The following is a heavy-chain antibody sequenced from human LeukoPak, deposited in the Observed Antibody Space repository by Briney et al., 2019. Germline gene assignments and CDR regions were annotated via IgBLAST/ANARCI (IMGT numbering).Heavy chain of an antibody. CDR1: GGSVSSVGNY. Sequence: SETLSPTCTVSGGSVSSVGNYWSWIRQPPGEGLEWIGYIYYDGSTNYNPSLKSRVTISVDTSKKQFSLKLSSVTAADTAVYYCARLSGSYPFDYWGQGTLVTVSS. CDR2: IYYDGST. D-gene: IGHD1-26*01. V-gene: IGHV4-61*08. J-gene: IGHJ4*02. CDR3: ARLSGSYPFDY.